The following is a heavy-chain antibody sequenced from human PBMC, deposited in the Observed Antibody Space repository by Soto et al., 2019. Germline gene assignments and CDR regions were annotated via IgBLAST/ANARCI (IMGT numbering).Heavy chain of an antibody. CDR1: GFSLSTSGMC. J-gene: IGHJ6*02. D-gene: IGHD6-13*01. V-gene: IGHV2-70*01. CDR3: ARIPKDSSSWYQHYYYGMDV. Sequence: SGPTLVNPTQTLTLTCTFSGFSLSTSGMCVSWIRQPPGKALEWLALIDWDDDKYYSTSLKTRLTISKDTSKNQVVLTMTNMDPVGTATYYCARIPKDSSSWYQHYYYGMDVWGQGTTVTVSS. CDR2: IDWDDDK.